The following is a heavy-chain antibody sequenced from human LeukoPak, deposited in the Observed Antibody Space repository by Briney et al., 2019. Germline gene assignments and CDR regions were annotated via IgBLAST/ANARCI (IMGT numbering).Heavy chain of an antibody. D-gene: IGHD1-1*01. CDR3: SKGAGYEQESRLEQ. V-gene: IGHV3-9*01. CDR2: INWNSGTI. CDR1: GFTFGNYA. Sequence: PGGSLRLSCAASGFTFGNYAMHWVRQAPGKGLEWVSGINWNSGTINYADSVKGRLTISRDNAKNSLYLQLSSLTVDDTAVYYCSKGAGYEQESRLEQWGQGALVTVSS. J-gene: IGHJ4*02.